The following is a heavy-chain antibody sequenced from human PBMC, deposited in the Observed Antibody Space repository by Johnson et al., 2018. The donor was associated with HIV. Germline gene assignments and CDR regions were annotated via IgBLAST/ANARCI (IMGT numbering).Heavy chain of an antibody. V-gene: IGHV3-30-3*01. CDR3: AREMYNWNDRSDAFDI. CDR1: GFTFSSYA. Sequence: QVQLVESGGVVVQPGGSLRLSCAASGFTFSSYAMHWVRQAPGKGLEWVAVISYDGSNKYYADSVKGRFTISRDNSKNTLYLQMNSLRAEDTAVYYCAREMYNWNDRSDAFDIWG. D-gene: IGHD1-20*01. CDR2: ISYDGSNK. J-gene: IGHJ3*02.